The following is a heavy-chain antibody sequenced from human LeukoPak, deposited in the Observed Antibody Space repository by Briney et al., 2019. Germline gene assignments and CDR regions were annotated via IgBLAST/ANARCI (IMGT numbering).Heavy chain of an antibody. CDR1: GFTFDDYG. CDR2: INWNGGST. D-gene: IGHD5-18*01. J-gene: IGHJ4*02. Sequence: TGGSLRLSCAASGFTFDDYGMSWVRQAPGKGLEWVSGINWNGGSTGYADSVKGRFTISRDNAKNSLYLQMNSLRAEDTALYYCARGYSYGLREGFDYWGQGTLVTVSS. CDR3: ARGYSYGLREGFDY. V-gene: IGHV3-20*04.